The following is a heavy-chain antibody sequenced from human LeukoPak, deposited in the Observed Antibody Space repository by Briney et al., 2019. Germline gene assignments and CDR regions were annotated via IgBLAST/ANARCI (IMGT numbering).Heavy chain of an antibody. J-gene: IGHJ4*02. CDR2: VDPEDGET. CDR3: ATDSSSIAAAEFDY. D-gene: IGHD6-13*01. Sequence: ASVKVSCKVSGYTFTDYYMHWVQQAPGKGLEWMGLVDPEDGETIYAEKFQDRVTITADTSTDTAYMELSSLRSEDTAVYYCATDSSSIAAAEFDYWGQGTLVTVSS. V-gene: IGHV1-69-2*01. CDR1: GYTFTDYY.